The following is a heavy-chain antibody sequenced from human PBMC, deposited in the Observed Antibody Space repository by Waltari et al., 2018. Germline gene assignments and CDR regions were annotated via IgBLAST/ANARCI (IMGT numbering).Heavy chain of an antibody. V-gene: IGHV4-30-4*08. CDR2: NYSIQSS. CDR3: ARERGSGPNAERDAFNI. D-gene: IGHD3-16*01. CDR1: GDSISTGDYY. Sequence: QVQLQESGPGLVKPSQTLSLTCTVSGDSISTGDYYWSWIRHAPGTGLGWLGYNYSIQSSSNNPSLKGRLTISVDTSMNQISLRLTSVTAADTAVYYCARERGSGPNAERDAFNIWGRGTVVTVSS. J-gene: IGHJ3*02.